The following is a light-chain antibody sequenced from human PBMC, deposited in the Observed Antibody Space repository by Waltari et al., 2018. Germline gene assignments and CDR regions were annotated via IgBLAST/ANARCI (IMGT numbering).Light chain of an antibody. CDR1: DIGSQT. J-gene: IGLJ3*02. Sequence: YGLTQPPSVSVAPGETASISCGGNDIGSQTVHWYQQKPGPAPVLVVDDETDRPSGIPERLSGSNSGNTATLTITRVEAGDEADYYCQVWEDSSDHPGVFGGGTKLTVL. V-gene: IGLV3-21*02. CDR2: DET. CDR3: QVWEDSSDHPGV.